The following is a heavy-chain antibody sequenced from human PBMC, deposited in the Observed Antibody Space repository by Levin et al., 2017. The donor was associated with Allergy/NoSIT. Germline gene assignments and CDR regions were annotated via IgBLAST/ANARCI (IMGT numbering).Heavy chain of an antibody. CDR3: ARDGGRRGTTVTILFDY. V-gene: IGHV3-33*01. CDR1: GFTFSSYG. D-gene: IGHD4-17*01. Sequence: GGSLRLSCAASGFTFSSYGMHWVRQAPGKGLEWVAVIWYDGSNKYYADSVKGRFTISRDNSKNTLYLQMNSLRAEDTAVYYCARDGGRRGTTVTILFDYWGQGTLVTVSS. CDR2: IWYDGSNK. J-gene: IGHJ4*02.